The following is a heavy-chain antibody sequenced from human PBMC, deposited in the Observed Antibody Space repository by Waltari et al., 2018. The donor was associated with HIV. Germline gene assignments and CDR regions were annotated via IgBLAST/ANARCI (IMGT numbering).Heavy chain of an antibody. CDR2: IYYSGGT. J-gene: IGHJ2*01. Sequence: QVQLQESGPGLVKPSETLSLTCTVPGGSISSYYWSWIRQPPGKGLEWMGSIYYSGGTSDDPSLEGRVAISVDTSKNQFSLKLSSVTAADTAVYYCARDWAAAGSVSARLTGSGGPHWYFDLWGRGTLVTVSS. CDR3: ARDWAAAGSVSARLTGSGGPHWYFDL. V-gene: IGHV4-59*13. D-gene: IGHD6-13*01. CDR1: GGSISSYY.